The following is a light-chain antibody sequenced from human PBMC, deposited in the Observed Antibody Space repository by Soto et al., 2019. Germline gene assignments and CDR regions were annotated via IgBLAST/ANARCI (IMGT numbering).Light chain of an antibody. CDR1: QSVSSSY. V-gene: IGKV3-20*01. CDR3: QQYGSSPT. J-gene: IGKJ3*01. CDR2: GAS. Sequence: EIVLTQSPGTLSLSPGERATLSCRASQSVSSSYLAWYQQKPGQAPRLLIYGASSRATGIPDRFSGRGSGTDFTLTISRLEPEDFAVYSCQQYGSSPTFGPGTKVDIK.